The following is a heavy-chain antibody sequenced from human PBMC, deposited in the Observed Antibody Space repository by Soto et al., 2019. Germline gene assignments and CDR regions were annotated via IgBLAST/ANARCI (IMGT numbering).Heavy chain of an antibody. Sequence: QVQLVESGGGVVQPGRSLRLSCVASGFTFSSYGMHWVRQAPGKGLEWVAIIWFDESNKYYADSVKGRFTISRDNSKNTLYLEMNSLRAEDTGVYFCTGGGGSSFDYWGQGTLVTVSS. CDR3: TGGGGSSFDY. V-gene: IGHV3-33*01. CDR2: IWFDESNK. J-gene: IGHJ4*02. CDR1: GFTFSSYG. D-gene: IGHD1-26*01.